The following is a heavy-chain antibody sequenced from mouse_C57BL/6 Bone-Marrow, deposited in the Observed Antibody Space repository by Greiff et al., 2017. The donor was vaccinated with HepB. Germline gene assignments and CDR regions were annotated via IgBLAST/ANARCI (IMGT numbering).Heavy chain of an antibody. Sequence: VQLKESGGGLVKPGGSLKLSCAASGFTFSSYAMSWVRQTPEKRLEWVATISDGGSYTYYPDNVKGRFTISRDNAKNNLYLQMSHLKSEDTAMYYCASVFITTVPRLGFAYWGQGTLVTVSA. CDR2: ISDGGSYT. J-gene: IGHJ3*01. D-gene: IGHD1-1*01. V-gene: IGHV5-4*01. CDR1: GFTFSSYA. CDR3: ASVFITTVPRLGFAY.